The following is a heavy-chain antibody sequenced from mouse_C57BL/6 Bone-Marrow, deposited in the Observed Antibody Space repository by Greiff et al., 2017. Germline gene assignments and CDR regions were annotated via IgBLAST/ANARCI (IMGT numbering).Heavy chain of an antibody. D-gene: IGHD1-1*01. CDR2: ISDGGSYT. CDR1: GFTFSSYA. V-gene: IGHV5-4*01. J-gene: IGHJ2*01. Sequence: DVHLVESGGGLVKPGGSLKLSCAASGFTFSSYAMSWVRQTPEKRLEWVATISDGGSYTYYPDNVKGRFTISRDNAKNNLYLQMSHLKSEDTAMYYCARGWCYYGNYLDYWGQGTTLTVSS. CDR3: ARGWCYYGNYLDY.